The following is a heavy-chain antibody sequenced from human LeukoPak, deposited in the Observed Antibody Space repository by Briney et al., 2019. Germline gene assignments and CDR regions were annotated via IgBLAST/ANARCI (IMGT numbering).Heavy chain of an antibody. CDR2: INHSGST. CDR3: AGHHPRNTVDF. J-gene: IGHJ4*02. D-gene: IGHD2-8*02. CDR1: GGSFSGYY. V-gene: IGHV4-34*01. Sequence: TSSETLSLTCAVYGGSFSGYYWSWIRQPPGKGLEWIGEINHSGSTNYNPSLKSRVTISVDTSENQFSLKLSSVTAADTAVYYCAGHHPRNTVDFWGQGTLVTVSS.